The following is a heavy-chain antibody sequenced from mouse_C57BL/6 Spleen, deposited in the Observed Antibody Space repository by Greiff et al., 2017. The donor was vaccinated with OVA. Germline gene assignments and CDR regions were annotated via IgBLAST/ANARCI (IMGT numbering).Heavy chain of an antibody. V-gene: IGHV5-4*01. CDR3: ARDTDY. Sequence: EVMLVESGGGLVKPGGSLKLSCAASGFTFSSYAMSWVRQTPEKRLEWVATISDGGSYTYYPDHVQGRFTISRDNAKNNLYLQMSHLKSEDTAMYYCARDTDYWGQGTTLTVSA. CDR2: ISDGGSYT. CDR1: GFTFSSYA. J-gene: IGHJ2*01.